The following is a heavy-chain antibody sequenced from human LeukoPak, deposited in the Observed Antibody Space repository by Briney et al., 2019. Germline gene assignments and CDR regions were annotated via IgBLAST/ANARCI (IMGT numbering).Heavy chain of an antibody. V-gene: IGHV1-69*06. D-gene: IGHD6-19*01. J-gene: IGHJ3*02. CDR2: IIPIFGTA. CDR3: ARFGLGKHIEVAGIPFDI. Sequence: SVKVSCKASGGTFSNYAISWVRQAPGQGLEWMGGIIPIFGTANYAQKFRGRVTITADKSTSTAYMELRSLRSDDTAVYYCARFGLGKHIEVAGIPFDIWGQGTMVTVSS. CDR1: GGTFSNYA.